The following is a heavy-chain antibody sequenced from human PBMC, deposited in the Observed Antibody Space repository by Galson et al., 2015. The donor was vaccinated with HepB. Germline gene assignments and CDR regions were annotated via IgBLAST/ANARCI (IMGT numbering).Heavy chain of an antibody. CDR1: GFTFSGSA. Sequence: SLRLSCAASGFTFSGSAIHWVRQASGKGLEWVGRIRGKANDYATAYAASLKGRFTISRADSKNTAYLHMKSLKTEDTAVYYCTRLGDFSGYSSSWGQGTLVTVSS. CDR3: TRLGDFSGYSSS. V-gene: IGHV3-73*01. J-gene: IGHJ4*02. CDR2: IRGKANDYAT. D-gene: IGHD6-13*01.